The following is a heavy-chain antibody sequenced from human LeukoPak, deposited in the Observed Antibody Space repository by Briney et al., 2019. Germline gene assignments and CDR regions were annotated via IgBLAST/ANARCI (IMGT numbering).Heavy chain of an antibody. J-gene: IGHJ5*02. CDR1: GFTFSSYW. D-gene: IGHD6-19*01. CDR3: ARLIAVAVYVP. V-gene: IGHV3-7*01. CDR2: IKQDGSEK. Sequence: GGSLRLSCAASGFTFSSYWMSWVRQAPGKGLEWVANIKQDGSEKYYVDSVEGRFTISRDNAKNSLYLQMNSLRAEDTAVYYCARLIAVAVYVPWGQGTLVTVSS.